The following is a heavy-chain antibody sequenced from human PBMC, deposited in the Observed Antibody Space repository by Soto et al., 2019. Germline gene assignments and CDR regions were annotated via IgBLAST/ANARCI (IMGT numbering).Heavy chain of an antibody. V-gene: IGHV3-74*01. CDR2: IDSDGSTT. D-gene: IGHD4-4*01. CDR3: ARPGYSNYGPGVDV. CDR1: GFTFSVYW. Sequence: EVQLVESGGGLVQPGGSLRLSCAASGFTFSVYWMHWVRQAPGKGLVWVSRIDSDGSTTSYADSVKGRFTISRDNGNSTMYLQMNSLRAEDTAVYYFARPGYSNYGPGVDVWGQGTTVTVSS. J-gene: IGHJ6*02.